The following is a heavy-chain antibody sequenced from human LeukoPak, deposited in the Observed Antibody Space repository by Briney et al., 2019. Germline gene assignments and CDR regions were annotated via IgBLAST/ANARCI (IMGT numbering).Heavy chain of an antibody. V-gene: IGHV3-7*01. Sequence: GGSLRLSCAASGFTFSSYWMSWVRQAPGKGLEWVANMKQDGSEKYYVDSVKGRFTISRDNAKNSLYLQMNSLRAEDTAVYYCARVFYPFRWYFDLWGRGTLVTVSS. CDR1: GFTFSSYW. D-gene: IGHD2/OR15-2a*01. J-gene: IGHJ2*01. CDR3: ARVFYPFRWYFDL. CDR2: MKQDGSEK.